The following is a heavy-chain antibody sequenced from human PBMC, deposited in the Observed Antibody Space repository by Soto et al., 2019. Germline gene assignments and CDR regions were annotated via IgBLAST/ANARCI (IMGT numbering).Heavy chain of an antibody. Sequence: GESLKISCQGSGYSFTSYWIGWVRQMPGKGLEWMGIIYPGDSDTRYSPSFQGQVTISADKSISTAYLQWSSLKASDTAMYYCARQRITIFGVVYYGMDVWGQGTTVTVSS. CDR3: ARQRITIFGVVYYGMDV. CDR1: GYSFTSYW. V-gene: IGHV5-51*01. CDR2: IYPGDSDT. D-gene: IGHD3-3*01. J-gene: IGHJ6*02.